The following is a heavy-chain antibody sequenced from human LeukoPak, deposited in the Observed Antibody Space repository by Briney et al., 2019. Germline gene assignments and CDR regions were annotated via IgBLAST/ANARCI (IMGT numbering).Heavy chain of an antibody. CDR2: IYFTGTA. CDR1: GTSLSPFH. Sequence: SETLSLTCTVSGTSLSPFHWTWFRQPAGQRLEWIGLIYFTGTATLNPSLRSRVTISVDTSKNQFSLKLSSVTAADTAVYYCARVVRPHYDILTGYEKNYFDYWGQGTLVTVSS. D-gene: IGHD3-9*01. V-gene: IGHV4-4*07. J-gene: IGHJ4*02. CDR3: ARVVRPHYDILTGYEKNYFDY.